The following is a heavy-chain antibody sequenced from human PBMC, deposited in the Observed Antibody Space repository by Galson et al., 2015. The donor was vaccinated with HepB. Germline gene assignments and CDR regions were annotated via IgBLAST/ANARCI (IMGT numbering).Heavy chain of an antibody. CDR3: ARGIYGDYDDAFDI. D-gene: IGHD4-17*01. CDR1: GYTFTSYD. V-gene: IGHV1-8*01. J-gene: IGHJ3*02. CDR2: MNPNSGNT. Sequence: SVKVSCKASGYTFTSYDINWVRQATGQGLEWMGWMNPNSGNTGYAQKFQGRVTMTRNTSISTAYMELSSLRSEDTAVYYCARGIYGDYDDAFDIWGQGTTVTVSS.